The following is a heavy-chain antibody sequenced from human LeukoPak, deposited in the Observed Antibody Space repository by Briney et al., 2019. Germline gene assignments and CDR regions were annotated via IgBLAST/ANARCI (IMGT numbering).Heavy chain of an antibody. V-gene: IGHV1-46*01. D-gene: IGHD3-16*02. CDR2: INPSGGST. J-gene: IGHJ4*02. Sequence: ASVKVSCKASGYTFTSYYMHWVRQDPGQGLEWMGIINPSGGSTSYAQKFQGRVTMTRDTSTSTVYMELSSLRSEDTAVYYCARRGDYVWGSYRYILIDYWGQGTLVTVSS. CDR3: ARRGDYVWGSYRYILIDY. CDR1: GYTFTSYY.